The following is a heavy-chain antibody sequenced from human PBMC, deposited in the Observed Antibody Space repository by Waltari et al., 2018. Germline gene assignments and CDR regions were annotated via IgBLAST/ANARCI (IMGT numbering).Heavy chain of an antibody. Sequence: QVQLQESGPGLVKPSETLSLTCTVSCGSISSYYWSWIRQPPGKGLEWIGYIYYSGSTNYNPSLKSRVTISVDTSKNQFSLKLSSVTAADTAVYYCARDRGIAARRGRAFDIWGQGTMVTVSS. CDR3: ARDRGIAARRGRAFDI. V-gene: IGHV4-59*01. D-gene: IGHD6-6*01. J-gene: IGHJ3*02. CDR1: CGSISSYY. CDR2: IYYSGST.